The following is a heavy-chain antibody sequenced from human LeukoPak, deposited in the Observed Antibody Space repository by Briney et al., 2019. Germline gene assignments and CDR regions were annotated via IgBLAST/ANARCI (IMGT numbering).Heavy chain of an antibody. CDR3: ARPLFNRYYFDY. Sequence: GGSLRLSCAASGFNFSSYWMSWVRQAPGKGLEWVANIKQDGSEKYYVDSEKGRFTISRDNAKNSLYLQMNSLRAEDTAVYYCARPLFNRYYFDYWGQGTLVTVSS. CDR1: GFNFSSYW. J-gene: IGHJ4*02. CDR2: IKQDGSEK. V-gene: IGHV3-7*05.